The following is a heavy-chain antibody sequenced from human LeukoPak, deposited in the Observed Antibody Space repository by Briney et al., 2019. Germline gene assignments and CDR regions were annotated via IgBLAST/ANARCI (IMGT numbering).Heavy chain of an antibody. J-gene: IGHJ4*02. D-gene: IGHD3-22*01. CDR1: GFTVSSNY. Sequence: PTGGSLRLSCAASGFTVSSNYMSWVRQAPGKGLEWVSVIYSGSSTYYADSVKGRFTISRDNSKNTLYLQMNGLRAEDTAVYYCAGHRGFTMIVAYWGQGTLVTVSS. CDR3: AGHRGFTMIVAY. V-gene: IGHV3-53*01. CDR2: IYSGSST.